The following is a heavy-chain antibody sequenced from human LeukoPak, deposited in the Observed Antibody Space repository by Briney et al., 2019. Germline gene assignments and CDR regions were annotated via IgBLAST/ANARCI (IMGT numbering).Heavy chain of an antibody. CDR1: GFTFSNYW. V-gene: IGHV3-7*01. J-gene: IGHJ4*02. CDR3: ARTDIVATAIDY. D-gene: IGHD5-12*01. Sequence: GGSLGLSCAASGFTFSNYWVTWVRQAPGKGLEWVANIRQDGSEKYYVDAVKGRFTISRDNAKDSLYLQMNSLRAEDTAVYYCARTDIVATAIDYWGQGTLVTVSS. CDR2: IRQDGSEK.